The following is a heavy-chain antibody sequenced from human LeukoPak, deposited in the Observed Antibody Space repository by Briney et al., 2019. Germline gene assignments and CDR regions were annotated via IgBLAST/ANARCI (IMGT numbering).Heavy chain of an antibody. V-gene: IGHV3-21*01. J-gene: IGHJ5*02. CDR3: AREFKSGYGMWA. CDR1: VFSFSHYR. Sequence: GVPLRLSCTASVFSFSHYRIDWVRQAPGKGLEWGSSISRGSRYISYEASVKGRFTISRENDENSLHLQINSLRAADTAVYYCAREFKSGYGMWAWGQGTLVTVSS. D-gene: IGHD5-18*01. CDR2: ISRGSRYI.